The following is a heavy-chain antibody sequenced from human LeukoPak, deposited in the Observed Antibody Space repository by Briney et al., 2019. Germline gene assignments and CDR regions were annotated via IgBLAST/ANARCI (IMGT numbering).Heavy chain of an antibody. D-gene: IGHD6-13*01. CDR3: TRVRSSSWYDY. CDR1: GFTFSTSW. V-gene: IGHV3-74*01. CDR2: ISGDGTTT. J-gene: IGHJ4*02. Sequence: PGGSLRLSCATSGFTFSTSWMHWVRQAPGKGLVWVSRISGDGTTTTYADSVKGRFTIFRDNAKNTLFLQMNSLRVDDTAVYYCTRVRSSSWYDYWGQGALVTVSS.